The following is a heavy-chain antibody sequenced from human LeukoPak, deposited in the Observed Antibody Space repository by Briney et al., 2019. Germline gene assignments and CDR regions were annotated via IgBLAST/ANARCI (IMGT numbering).Heavy chain of an antibody. J-gene: IGHJ4*02. V-gene: IGHV4-34*01. CDR1: GGSFSGYY. D-gene: IGHD3-10*01. CDR2: INHSGST. Sequence: SGTLSLTCAVYGGSFSGYYWSWIRQPPGKGLEWIGEINHSGSTNYNPSLKSRVTISVDTSKNQFSLKLSSVTAADTGVYYCAKGRRGSGGYYYFDYWGQGTLVTVSS. CDR3: AKGRRGSGGYYYFDY.